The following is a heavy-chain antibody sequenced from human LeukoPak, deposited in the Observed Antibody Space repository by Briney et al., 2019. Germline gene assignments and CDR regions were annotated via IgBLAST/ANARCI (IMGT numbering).Heavy chain of an antibody. D-gene: IGHD1-1*01. J-gene: IGHJ4*02. CDR1: GYTFTAQY. CDR2: INPSSGGT. CDR3: ASGTTERIDY. V-gene: IGHV1-2*06. Sequence: GASVKVSRKASGYTFTAQYMHWVRQAPGQGLEWMGRINPSSGGTNYVQKFQGRVTTTRDTSITTAYMELTSLRSDDTAVYYCASGTTERIDYWGQGTLVTVSS.